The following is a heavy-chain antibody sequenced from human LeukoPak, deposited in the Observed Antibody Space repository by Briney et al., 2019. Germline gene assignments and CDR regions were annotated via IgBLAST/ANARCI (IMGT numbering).Heavy chain of an antibody. CDR3: AKGLIMITFGGVIVDAFDI. D-gene: IGHD3-16*02. CDR1: GFTFSTYA. CDR2: ISGGGGNT. Sequence: GGSLRLSCAASGFTFSTYAMNWVRRAPGKGLKWVSTISGGGGNTYYADSVKGRFTISRDNSKNTLYLQMNSLRAEDTAVYYCAKGLIMITFGGVIVDAFDIWGQGTMVTVSS. V-gene: IGHV3-23*01. J-gene: IGHJ3*02.